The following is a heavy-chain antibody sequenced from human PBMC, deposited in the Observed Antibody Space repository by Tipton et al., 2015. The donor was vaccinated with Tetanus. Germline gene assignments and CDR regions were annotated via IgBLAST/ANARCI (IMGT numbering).Heavy chain of an antibody. CDR1: GYTFTSYN. CDR2: MNTNRGYS. J-gene: IGHJ6*02. V-gene: IGHV1-8*01. D-gene: IGHD3-10*01. Sequence: QLVQSGAEVKKPGDSVKVSCKASGYTFTSYNINWVRQAPGQGLEWMGWMNTNRGYSGYAQRFQGRVSMTRNTSISTAYLEVSILRGEDTSVYYGASGSYLRFGMDVWCQGTTVTVSS. CDR3: ASGSYLRFGMDV.